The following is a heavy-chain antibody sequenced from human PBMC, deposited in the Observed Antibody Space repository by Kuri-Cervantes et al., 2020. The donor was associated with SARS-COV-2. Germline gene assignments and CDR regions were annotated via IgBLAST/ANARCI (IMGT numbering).Heavy chain of an antibody. CDR1: GYSFTNFW. CDR3: GRHAPPTGIVVVPTAIYYGMDV. J-gene: IGHJ6*02. D-gene: IGHD2-2*01. Sequence: GGSLRLSCKGSGYSFTNFWISWVRQMPGKGLEWMGNIDPRDSYTNYSPSFQGHVTISADKSISTAYLQWSSLRASDTAVYFCGRHAPPTGIVVVPTAIYYGMDVWGQGTTVTVSS. V-gene: IGHV5-10-1*01. CDR2: IDPRDSYT.